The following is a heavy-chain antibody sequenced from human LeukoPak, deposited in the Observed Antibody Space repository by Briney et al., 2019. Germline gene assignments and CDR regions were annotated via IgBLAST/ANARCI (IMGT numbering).Heavy chain of an antibody. Sequence: GGSLRISCAASGFTFSSYGMHWVRQAPGKGLEWVAVIWYDGSNKYYADSVKGRFTISRDNSKNTLYLQMNSLRAEDTAVYYCAREIVGIAAAGVFDYWGQGTLVTVSS. CDR3: AREIVGIAAAGVFDY. D-gene: IGHD6-13*01. CDR1: GFTFSSYG. J-gene: IGHJ4*02. CDR2: IWYDGSNK. V-gene: IGHV3-33*01.